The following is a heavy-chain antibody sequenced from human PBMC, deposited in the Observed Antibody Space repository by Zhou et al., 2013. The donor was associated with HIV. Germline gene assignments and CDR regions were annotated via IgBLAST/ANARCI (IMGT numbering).Heavy chain of an antibody. CDR1: GYTFTGYY. CDR2: INSNSGGT. V-gene: IGHV1-2*02. CDR3: ARAGIVAAGNPTEDAFDI. D-gene: IGHD6-13*01. J-gene: IGHJ3*02. Sequence: QVQLVQSGAEMKKPGASVKVSCKASGYTFTGYYMHWVRQAPGQGLEWMGWINSNSGGTNYAQKFQGRVTMTRDTSISTAYMELSRLRSDDTAVYYCARAGIVAAGNPTEDAFDIWGQGTTVTVSS.